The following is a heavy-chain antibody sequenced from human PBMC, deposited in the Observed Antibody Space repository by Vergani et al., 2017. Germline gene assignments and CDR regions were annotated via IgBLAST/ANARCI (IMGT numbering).Heavy chain of an antibody. Sequence: EVQLLESGGGLVQPGGSLRLSCAASGFTFSSYAMSWVRQAPGKGLEWVSAISGSGGSTYYADSVKGRFTISRDNSKNTLFLQMNSLRPEDTAVYYCARDTGTGSRYFDYWGQGTLVTVSS. CDR3: ARDTGTGSRYFDY. CDR2: ISGSGGST. J-gene: IGHJ4*02. CDR1: GFTFSSYA. D-gene: IGHD3/OR15-3a*01. V-gene: IGHV3-23*01.